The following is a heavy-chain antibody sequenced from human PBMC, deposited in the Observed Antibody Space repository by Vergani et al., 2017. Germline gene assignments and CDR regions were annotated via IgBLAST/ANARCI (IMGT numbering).Heavy chain of an antibody. D-gene: IGHD1-26*01. J-gene: IGHJ6*03. Sequence: QVQLVQSGAEVKKPGASVKVSCKASGYTFTSYGISWVRQAPGQGLEWMGWISAYNGNTNYAQKLQGRVTMTTDTSTSTAYMELRSLRSDDTAVYYCARDRWELLYYYYYYYMDVWGKGTTVTVSS. CDR1: GYTFTSYG. CDR2: ISAYNGNT. CDR3: ARDRWELLYYYYYYYMDV. V-gene: IGHV1-18*01.